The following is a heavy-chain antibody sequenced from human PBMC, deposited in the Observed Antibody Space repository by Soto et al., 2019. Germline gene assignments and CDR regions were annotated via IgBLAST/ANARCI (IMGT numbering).Heavy chain of an antibody. V-gene: IGHV2-5*02. CDR1: GFSLRTNEMG. J-gene: IGHJ5*02. CDR3: ARRSVSETNYFDP. Sequence: SVPTLVNPTQTLTLTCTFSGFSLRTNEMGLGWIRQPPGKALEWLALFFWDDDKHTNPSLSARLTITKDTSKNQVVLTMTNMEPVDTATYYCARRSVSETNYFDPWGQGILVTVSS. CDR2: FFWDDDK.